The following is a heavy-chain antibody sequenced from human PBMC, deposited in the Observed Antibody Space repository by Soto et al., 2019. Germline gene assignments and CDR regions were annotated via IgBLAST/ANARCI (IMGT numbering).Heavy chain of an antibody. D-gene: IGHD3-10*01. J-gene: IGHJ4*02. CDR3: ARGMVRGVNQFDY. V-gene: IGHV1-2*02. Sequence: ASVKVSCKASGYTFTGYYMHWVRQAPGQGLEWMGWINPNSGGTNYAQKFQGRVTMTRDTSISTAYMELSRLRSDDTAVYYCARGMVRGVNQFDYWGQGTLVTVSS. CDR1: GYTFTGYY. CDR2: INPNSGGT.